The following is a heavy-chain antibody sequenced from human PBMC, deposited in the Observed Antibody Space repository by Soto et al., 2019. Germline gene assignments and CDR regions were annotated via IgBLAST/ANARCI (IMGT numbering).Heavy chain of an antibody. CDR1: GGSISSGDYY. CDR2: IYYSGST. D-gene: IGHD3-22*01. V-gene: IGHV4-30-4*01. CDR3: ASEVGYYDSIRGPDYYYYGMDV. J-gene: IGHJ6*02. Sequence: SETLSLTCPVSGGSISSGDYYWSWIRQPPGKGLEWIGYIYYSGSTYYTPSLKSRVPISVDTSKNQFSLKLSSVTAADTAVYYCASEVGYYDSIRGPDYYYYGMDVWGQGTTVTVSS.